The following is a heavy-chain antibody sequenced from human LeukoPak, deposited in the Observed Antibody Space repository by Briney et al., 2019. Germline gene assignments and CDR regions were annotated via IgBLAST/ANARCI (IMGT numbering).Heavy chain of an antibody. CDR2: INPNSGGT. V-gene: IGHV1-2*02. CDR1: GYTFTSYG. D-gene: IGHD3-3*01. J-gene: IGHJ6*03. Sequence: GASVKVSCKASGYTFTSYGISWVRQAPGQGLEWMGWINPNSGGTNYAQKFQGRVTMTRDTSISTAYMELSRLRSDDTAVYYCARVGFLEWFGNMDVWGKGTTVTVSS. CDR3: ARVGFLEWFGNMDV.